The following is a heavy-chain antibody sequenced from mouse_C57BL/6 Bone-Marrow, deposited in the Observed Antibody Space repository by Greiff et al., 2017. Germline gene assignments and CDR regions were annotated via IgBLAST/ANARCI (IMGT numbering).Heavy chain of an antibody. D-gene: IGHD1-1*01. CDR2: INPSTGGT. V-gene: IGHV1-42*01. J-gene: IGHJ2*01. CDR3: AREGITTVVARYFDY. Sequence: VQLQQSGPELVKPGASVKISCKASGYSFTGYYMNWVEQSPEKSLEWIGEINPSTGGTTYNQKFKAKATLTVDKSSSTAYMQLKSLTSEDSAVYYCAREGITTVVARYFDYWGQGTTLTVSS. CDR1: GYSFTGYY.